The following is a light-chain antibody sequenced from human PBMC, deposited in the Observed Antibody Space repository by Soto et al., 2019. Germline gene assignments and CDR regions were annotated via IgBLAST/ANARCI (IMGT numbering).Light chain of an antibody. CDR2: DAS. CDR1: HDISNY. J-gene: IGKJ5*01. Sequence: IQMTQSTSSLSASVGDRVTITCQASHDISNYLNWYPQKPWKAPKLLIYDASNLETGVPSRFSGSGSGTDFTFTISSLQPEDIATYYCQQCANLPITFGQGTRLEIK. CDR3: QQCANLPIT. V-gene: IGKV1-33*01.